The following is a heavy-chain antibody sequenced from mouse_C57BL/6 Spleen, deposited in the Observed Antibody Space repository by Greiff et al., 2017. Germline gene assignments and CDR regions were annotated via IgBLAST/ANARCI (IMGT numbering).Heavy chain of an antibody. CDR1: GYTFTSYG. CDR2: IYPRSGNT. V-gene: IGHV1-81*01. D-gene: IGHD2-4*01. J-gene: IGHJ2*01. Sequence: QVHVKQSGAELARPGASVKLSCKASGYTFTSYGISWVKQRTGQGLEWIGEIYPRSGNTYYNEKFKGKATLTADKSSSTAYMELRSLTSEDSAVYFCARLDDYDGHFDYWGQGTTLTVSS. CDR3: ARLDDYDGHFDY.